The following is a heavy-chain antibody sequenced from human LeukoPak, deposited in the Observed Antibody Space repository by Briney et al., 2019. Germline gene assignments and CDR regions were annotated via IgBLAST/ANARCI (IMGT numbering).Heavy chain of an antibody. Sequence: GGSLRLSCAASGFTFSSYGMHWVRQAPGKGLEWVAVISYDGSNKYYADSVKGRFTISRDNSKNTLYLQMNSLRAEDTAVYYCAKADIVLMVYANYWGQGTLVTVSS. CDR1: GFTFSSYG. CDR3: AKADIVLMVYANY. J-gene: IGHJ4*02. D-gene: IGHD2-8*01. CDR2: ISYDGSNK. V-gene: IGHV3-30*18.